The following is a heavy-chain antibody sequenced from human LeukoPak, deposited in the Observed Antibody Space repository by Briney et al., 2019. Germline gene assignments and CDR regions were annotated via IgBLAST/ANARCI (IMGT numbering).Heavy chain of an antibody. Sequence: PGGSLRLSCAASGFTFSSYSMNWVRQAPGKGLEWVSSISSSSSYIYYADSVKGRFTISRDNAKNSLYLQMNSLRAEDTAVYYCAILPTDSSGYYGTDFQRWGQGTLVTVSS. CDR3: AILPTDSSGYYGTDFQR. J-gene: IGHJ1*01. CDR2: ISSSSSYI. V-gene: IGHV3-21*01. CDR1: GFTFSSYS. D-gene: IGHD3-22*01.